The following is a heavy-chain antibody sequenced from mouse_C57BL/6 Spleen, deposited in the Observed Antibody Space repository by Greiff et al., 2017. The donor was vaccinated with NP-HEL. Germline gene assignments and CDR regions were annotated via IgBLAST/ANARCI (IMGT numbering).Heavy chain of an antibody. J-gene: IGHJ1*03. CDR1: GYTFTSYW. Sequence: QVQLKQPGAELVKPGASVKMSCKASGYTFTSYWITWVKQRPGQGLEWIGDIYPGSGSTNYNEKFKSKATLTVDTSSSTAYMQLSSLTSEDSAVYYCAREGPPYYYGSSYWYFDVWGTGTTVTVSS. D-gene: IGHD1-1*01. CDR2: IYPGSGST. CDR3: AREGPPYYYGSSYWYFDV. V-gene: IGHV1-55*01.